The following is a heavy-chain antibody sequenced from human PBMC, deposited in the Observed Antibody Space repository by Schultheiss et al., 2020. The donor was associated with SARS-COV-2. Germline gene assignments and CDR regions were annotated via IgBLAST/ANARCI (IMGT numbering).Heavy chain of an antibody. Sequence: SETLSLTCAVYGGSFSGYYWSWIRQPPGKGLEWIGEIYHSGSTNYNPSLKSRVTISVDTSKNQFSLKLSSVTAADTAVYYCARLLNYGDYSLGIDPWGQGTLVTVSS. J-gene: IGHJ5*02. CDR2: IYHSGST. CDR1: GGSFSGYY. CDR3: ARLLNYGDYSLGIDP. D-gene: IGHD4-17*01. V-gene: IGHV4-34*01.